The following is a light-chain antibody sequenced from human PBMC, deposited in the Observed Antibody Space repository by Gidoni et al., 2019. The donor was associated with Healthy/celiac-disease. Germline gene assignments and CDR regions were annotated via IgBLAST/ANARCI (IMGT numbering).Light chain of an antibody. Sequence: SYVLPQPPSVSVAPGQTARITCGGNNIGSKSVHWYQQTPGQAPVLVVYDDSDRPSGIPGRFSGSNSGNTAPLTISRVEAGDEADYYCQVWDSSSDPPYVVFGGGTKLTVL. CDR3: QVWDSSSDPPYVV. CDR2: DDS. CDR1: NIGSKS. V-gene: IGLV3-21*02. J-gene: IGLJ2*01.